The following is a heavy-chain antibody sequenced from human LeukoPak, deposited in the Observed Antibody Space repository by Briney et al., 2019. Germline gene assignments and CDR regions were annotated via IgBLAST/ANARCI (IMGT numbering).Heavy chain of an antibody. CDR3: ACYDSSGYYSR. CDR1: GYTFTSYA. Sequence: ASVKVSCKASGYTFTSYAMHWVRQAPGQRLEWMGRINAGNGSTKYSQKFQGRVTITRDTSASTAYMELSSLRSEDTAVYYCACYDSSGYYSRWGQGTLVTVSS. D-gene: IGHD3-22*01. V-gene: IGHV1-3*01. J-gene: IGHJ4*02. CDR2: INAGNGST.